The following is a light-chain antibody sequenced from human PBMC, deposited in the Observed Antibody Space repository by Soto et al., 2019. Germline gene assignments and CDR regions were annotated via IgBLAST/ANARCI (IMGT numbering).Light chain of an antibody. CDR3: QHYISSPFT. CDR1: QSVGSN. Sequence: KVMTHSPATLSVTPGERATLPCRPSQSVGSNLPWYQHKPGWCPGDLSDGGSTRVSDISAMFSGGRSWTYFTFTSSRLEADDFAVYKCQHYISSPFTFC. V-gene: IGKV3-15*01. CDR2: GGS. J-gene: IGKJ5*01.